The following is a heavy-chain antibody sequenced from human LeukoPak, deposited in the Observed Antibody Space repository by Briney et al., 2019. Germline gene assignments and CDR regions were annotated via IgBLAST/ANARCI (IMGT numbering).Heavy chain of an antibody. CDR1: GYTFTGYY. V-gene: IGHV1-2*02. D-gene: IGHD3-22*01. Sequence: ASVKASCKASGYTFTGYYMHWVRQAPGQGLEWMGWINPNSGGTNYAQKFQGRVTMTRDTSISTAYMELSRLRSDDTAVYYCARGHSSGYHGVDYWGQGTLVTVSS. CDR2: INPNSGGT. CDR3: ARGHSSGYHGVDY. J-gene: IGHJ4*02.